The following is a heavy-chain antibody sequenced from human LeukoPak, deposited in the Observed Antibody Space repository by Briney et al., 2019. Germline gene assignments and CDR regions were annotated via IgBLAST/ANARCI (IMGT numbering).Heavy chain of an antibody. V-gene: IGHV3-9*01. J-gene: IGHJ3*01. CDR1: GFTFDDYA. CDR2: ISYSSGTI. CDR3: AKDRGGSSELGDAFDV. D-gene: IGHD1-26*01. Sequence: PGGSLRLSCAASGFTFDDYAMHWVRQAPGKGLEWVSGISYSSGTIGYVDSVKGRFTISRDNAKNSLYLQMNSLRPEDTALYYCAKDRGGSSELGDAFDVWGQGTMVRVSS.